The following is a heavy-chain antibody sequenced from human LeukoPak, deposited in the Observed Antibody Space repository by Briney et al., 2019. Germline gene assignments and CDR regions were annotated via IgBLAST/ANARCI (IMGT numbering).Heavy chain of an antibody. V-gene: IGHV3-23*01. Sequence: GGSLRLSCAASGFTFSSYVMNWVRQAPGKGLEWVSTISGSGGATYYADSVKGRFTVSRDNSHSTLYMQLKSLVTVDKAVDFCAKRLTVGTTMGGFDYWGQGTLVTVSS. J-gene: IGHJ4*02. D-gene: IGHD1-26*01. CDR3: AKRLTVGTTMGGFDY. CDR2: ISGSGGAT. CDR1: GFTFSSYV.